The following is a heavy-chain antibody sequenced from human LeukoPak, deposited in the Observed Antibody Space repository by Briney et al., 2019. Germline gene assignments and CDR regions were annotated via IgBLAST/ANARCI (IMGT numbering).Heavy chain of an antibody. CDR2: ISYDGSNK. Sequence: TGGSLRLSCAASGFTFSSYAMHWVRQAPGKGPEWVAVISYDGSNKYYADSVKGRFTISRDNAKNSLYLQMDSLGPEDTAVYYCARDPYSGNYGTYYYYYMDVWGKGTTVTISS. CDR1: GFTFSSYA. J-gene: IGHJ6*03. D-gene: IGHD1-26*01. CDR3: ARDPYSGNYGTYYYYYMDV. V-gene: IGHV3-30*04.